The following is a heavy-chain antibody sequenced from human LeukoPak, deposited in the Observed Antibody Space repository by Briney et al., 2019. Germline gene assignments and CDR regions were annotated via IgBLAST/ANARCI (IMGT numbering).Heavy chain of an antibody. J-gene: IGHJ4*02. V-gene: IGHV4-59*01. CDR3: ARYIWGSYPTFEDY. CDR2: ISYSGST. CDR1: GGSISSYY. D-gene: IGHD3-16*02. Sequence: PSETLSLTXTVSGGSISSYYWSWIRQPPGKGLEWIGYISYSGSTNYNPSLKSRVTISVDTSKNQFSLKLNSVTAADTAVYYCARYIWGSYPTFEDYWGQGSLVTVSS.